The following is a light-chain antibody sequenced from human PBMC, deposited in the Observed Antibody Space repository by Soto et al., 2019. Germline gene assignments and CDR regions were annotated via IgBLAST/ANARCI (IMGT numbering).Light chain of an antibody. CDR1: QSFSNN. J-gene: IGKJ1*01. CDR2: DVS. CDR3: QQRGDWPRT. Sequence: EIVLTQSPATLSLSPGERDTLSCRASQSFSNNLAWYQQKAGQAPRLLIYDVSTRATGIPARFSGSGSGTDFTLTISSLEPEDVAVYYCQQRGDWPRTFGQGTKVDIK. V-gene: IGKV3-11*01.